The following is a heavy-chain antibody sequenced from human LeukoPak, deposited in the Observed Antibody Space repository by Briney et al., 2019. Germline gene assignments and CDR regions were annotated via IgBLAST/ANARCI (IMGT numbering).Heavy chain of an antibody. CDR3: AKHLAYSRQSPDY. CDR2: IRYDGSNK. J-gene: IGHJ4*02. CDR1: GFTFGSYG. Sequence: GGSLRLSCAASGFTFGSYGMHWVRQAPGKGLEWVAFIRYDGSNKNYVDSVKGRFTISRDNSKNTLYLQMNSLRAEDTAVYYCAKHLAYSRQSPDYWGQGTLVTVSS. V-gene: IGHV3-30*02. D-gene: IGHD6-13*01.